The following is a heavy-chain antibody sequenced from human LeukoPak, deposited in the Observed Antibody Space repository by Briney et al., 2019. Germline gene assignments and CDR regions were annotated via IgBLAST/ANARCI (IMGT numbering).Heavy chain of an antibody. CDR3: ARGHGDLDY. V-gene: IGHV4-39*07. D-gene: IGHD4-17*01. CDR2: IYYSGTT. CDR1: GGSISSSNYY. Sequence: PSETLSLTCTVSGGSISSSNYYWGWIRQPPGKGLEWIGSIYYSGTTYYNPSLKSRVTISVDTSKNQFSLKLSSVTAADTAVYYCARGHGDLDYWGQGTLVTVSS. J-gene: IGHJ4*02.